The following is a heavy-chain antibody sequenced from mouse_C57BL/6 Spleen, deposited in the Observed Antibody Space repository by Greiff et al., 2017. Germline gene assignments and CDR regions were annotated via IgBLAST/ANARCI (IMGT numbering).Heavy chain of an antibody. CDR3: AQLGYYGSSSDAMDY. J-gene: IGHJ4*01. D-gene: IGHD1-1*01. V-gene: IGHV2-2*01. CDR2: IWSGGST. CDR1: GFSLTSYG. Sequence: VQLQQSGPGLVQPSQSLSITCTVSGFSLTSYGVHWVRQSPGKGLEWLGVIWSGGSTDYNAAFISRLSISKDNSKSQVFFKMNSLQADDTAIYYCAQLGYYGSSSDAMDYWGQGTSVTVSS.